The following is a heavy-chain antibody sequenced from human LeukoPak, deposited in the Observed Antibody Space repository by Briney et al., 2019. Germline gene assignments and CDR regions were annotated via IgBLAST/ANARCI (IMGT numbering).Heavy chain of an antibody. V-gene: IGHV4-34*01. D-gene: IGHD3-22*01. CDR3: ARGTLYFETSAHETDDY. CDR2: INHSGST. Sequence: PSETLSLTCTVSRGSISTYYWSWIRQPPGKGLEWIGEINHSGSTNYNPSLKSRLTISVDTPKKQFSLKLSSVTASDTALYYWARGTLYFETSAHETDDYWGQGTLVTVSS. J-gene: IGHJ4*02. CDR1: RGSISTYY.